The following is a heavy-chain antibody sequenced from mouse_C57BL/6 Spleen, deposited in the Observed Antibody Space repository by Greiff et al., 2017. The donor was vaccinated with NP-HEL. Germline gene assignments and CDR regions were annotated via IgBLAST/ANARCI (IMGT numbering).Heavy chain of an antibody. CDR3: ARNDYYGSNYAMDY. D-gene: IGHD1-1*01. V-gene: IGHV2-2*01. Sequence: VKLVESGPGLVQPSQSLSITCTVSGFSLTSYGVHWVRQSPGKGLEWLGVIWSGGSTDYNAAFISRLSISKDNSKSQVFFKMNSLQADDTAIYYCARNDYYGSNYAMDYWGQGTSVTVSS. CDR1: GFSLTSYG. J-gene: IGHJ4*01. CDR2: IWSGGST.